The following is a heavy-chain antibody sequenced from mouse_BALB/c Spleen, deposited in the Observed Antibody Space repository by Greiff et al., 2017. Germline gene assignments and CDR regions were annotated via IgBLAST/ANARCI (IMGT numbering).Heavy chain of an antibody. Sequence: EVQLQQSGAELVRSGASVKLSCTASGFNIKDYYMHWVKQRPEQGLEWIGWIDPSDSETRLNQKFKDKATLTVDKSSSTAYMQLSSPTSEDSAVYYCARTYYRYDGHYYAMDYWGQGTSVTVSS. CDR2: IDPSDSET. CDR3: ARTYYRYDGHYYAMDY. D-gene: IGHD2-14*01. V-gene: IGHV14-4*02. CDR1: GFNIKDYY. J-gene: IGHJ4*01.